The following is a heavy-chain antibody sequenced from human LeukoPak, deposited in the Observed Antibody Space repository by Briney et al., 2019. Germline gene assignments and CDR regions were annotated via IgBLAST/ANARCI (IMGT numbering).Heavy chain of an antibody. Sequence: PGGSLRLSCAASGFTVSSNYMSWVRQAPGKGLEWVSASSGSSRSTYHAESVKGRFTISRDNSKNTLFLQMNSLRAEDTAVYYCGKDSRPSVTTFRSRWTDSWGQGTLVTVSS. V-gene: IGHV3-23*01. J-gene: IGHJ4*02. D-gene: IGHD4-11*01. CDR1: GFTVSSNY. CDR2: SSGSSRST. CDR3: GKDSRPSVTTFRSRWTDS.